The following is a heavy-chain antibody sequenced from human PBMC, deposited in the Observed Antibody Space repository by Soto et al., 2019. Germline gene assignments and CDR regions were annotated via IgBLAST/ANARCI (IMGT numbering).Heavy chain of an antibody. Sequence: GASVKVSCKASGYTFTSYYMHWVRQAPGQGLEWMGIINPSGGSTSYARKFQGRVTMTRDTSTSTVYMELSSLRSEDTAVYYCARNEEYYYDSSCYYGTYYYYGMDVWGPGTTVTVSS. D-gene: IGHD3-22*01. CDR1: GYTFTSYY. J-gene: IGHJ6*02. V-gene: IGHV1-46*01. CDR2: INPSGGST. CDR3: ARNEEYYYDSSCYYGTYYYYGMDV.